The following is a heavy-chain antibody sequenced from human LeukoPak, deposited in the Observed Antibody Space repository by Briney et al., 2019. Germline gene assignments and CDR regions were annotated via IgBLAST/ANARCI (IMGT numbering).Heavy chain of an antibody. Sequence: GGSLRLSCAASGFTFSGSAMHWVRRASGKGLEWVGRIRSKANSYATAYAASVKGRFTISRDDSKNTAYLQMNSLKTEDTAVYYCTRLYYYDSSGWDQGTLVTVSS. CDR1: GFTFSGSA. D-gene: IGHD3-22*01. J-gene: IGHJ4*02. V-gene: IGHV3-73*01. CDR2: IRSKANSYAT. CDR3: TRLYYYDSSG.